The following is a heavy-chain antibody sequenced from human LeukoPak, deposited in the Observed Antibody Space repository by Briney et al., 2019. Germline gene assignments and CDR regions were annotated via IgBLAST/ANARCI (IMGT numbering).Heavy chain of an antibody. Sequence: PSQTLSLTCTVSGGSISSGGYYWSWIRQPPGKGLEWIGYIHYSGDTYYSPPRKSRLTISVDTSKNQFSLRLRSVTAADTAVYYCARVVAYDSTGYYLYYFDYWGQGTLVTVAA. CDR3: ARVVAYDSTGYYLYYFDY. D-gene: IGHD3-22*01. J-gene: IGHJ4*02. V-gene: IGHV4-31*03. CDR2: IHYSGDT. CDR1: GGSISSGGYY.